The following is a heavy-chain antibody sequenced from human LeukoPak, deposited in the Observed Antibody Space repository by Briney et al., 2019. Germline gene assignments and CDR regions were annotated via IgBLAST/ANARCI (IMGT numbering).Heavy chain of an antibody. J-gene: IGHJ4*02. CDR2: ISGGSIDT. Sequence: GGSLRLSCAASGFTFSTSAMNWVRQAPGKGLEWVSGISGGSIDTYYADSVKGRFTISRDDSKSTLYLQMNSLRAEDTAVYYCAKVIGSRWLQPYNWGQGTLVTVSS. V-gene: IGHV3-23*01. CDR3: AKVIGSRWLQPYN. D-gene: IGHD5-24*01. CDR1: GFTFSTSA.